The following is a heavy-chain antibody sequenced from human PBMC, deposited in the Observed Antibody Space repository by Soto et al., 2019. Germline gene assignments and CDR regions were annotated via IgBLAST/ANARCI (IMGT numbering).Heavy chain of an antibody. V-gene: IGHV1-18*01. Sequence: QVQLVQSGAEVKKPGASVKVSCKASGYTFTSYGISWVRQAPGQGLEWMGWISAYNGNTNYAQKLQGRVTMTTDTSTSTAYMELRSLRSDDTAVYYCPRGYDILTGYYPNDYFDYWGQGTLVTVSS. D-gene: IGHD3-9*01. CDR1: GYTFTSYG. CDR2: ISAYNGNT. J-gene: IGHJ4*02. CDR3: PRGYDILTGYYPNDYFDY.